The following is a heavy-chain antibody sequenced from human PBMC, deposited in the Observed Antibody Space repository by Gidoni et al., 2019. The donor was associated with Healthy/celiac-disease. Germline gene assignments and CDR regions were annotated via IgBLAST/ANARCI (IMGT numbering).Heavy chain of an antibody. V-gene: IGHV3-21*01. J-gene: IGHJ6*02. CDR2: ISSSSSYI. CDR1: EFTFSRYS. CDR3: ARVLGTVTTFYGMDV. D-gene: IGHD4-17*01. Sequence: EVQLVESGGGLVKPGGSLRLSCAASEFTFSRYSMNWVRQAPGKGLEWVSSISSSSSYIYYADSVKGRFTISRDNAKNSLYLQMNSLRAEDTAVYYCARVLGTVTTFYGMDVWGQGTTVTVSS.